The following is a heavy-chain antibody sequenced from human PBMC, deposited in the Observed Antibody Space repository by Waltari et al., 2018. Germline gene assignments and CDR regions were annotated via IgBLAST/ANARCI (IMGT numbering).Heavy chain of an antibody. D-gene: IGHD1-26*01. Sequence: QLQLQESGPGLVKPSETLSLTCTVSGGSISSSSYYWGWIRQPPGKGLEWIGSIYYSGRTYYNPSLKSRVTISVDTSKNQFSLKLSSVTAADTAVYYCASCLGPDSGSYNYWGQGTLVTVSS. J-gene: IGHJ4*02. CDR2: IYYSGRT. V-gene: IGHV4-39*01. CDR3: ASCLGPDSGSYNY. CDR1: GGSISSSSYY.